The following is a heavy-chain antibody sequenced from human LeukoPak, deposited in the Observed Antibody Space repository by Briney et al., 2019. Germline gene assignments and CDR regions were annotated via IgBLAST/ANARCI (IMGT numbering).Heavy chain of an antibody. Sequence: SETLSLTCTVSGYSISSGYYWGWIRQPPGKGLEWTGSIDHSGSTYYNPSLKSRITISVDTSKNQISLKLSSVTAADTAVYYCARLVVSSWYHEVLLGRDYWGQGTLVTVSS. CDR2: IDHSGST. V-gene: IGHV4-38-2*02. D-gene: IGHD6-13*01. CDR1: GYSISSGYY. CDR3: ARLVVSSWYHEVLLGRDY. J-gene: IGHJ4*02.